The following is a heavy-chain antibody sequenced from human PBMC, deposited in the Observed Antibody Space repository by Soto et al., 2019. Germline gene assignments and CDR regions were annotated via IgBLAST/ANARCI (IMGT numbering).Heavy chain of an antibody. J-gene: IGHJ6*02. CDR2: ISSSSSSR. V-gene: IGHV3-48*02. CDR3: ARPGSGSYSGMDV. D-gene: IGHD3-10*01. CDR1: GFTFSSYS. Sequence: PGGSLRLSCVASGFTFSSYSMNWVRQAPGKGLEWVSYISSSSSSRYYADSVKGRFTISRDNAKNSLYLQMDSLRDEDTAVYYCARPGSGSYSGMDVWGPGTTVTVSS.